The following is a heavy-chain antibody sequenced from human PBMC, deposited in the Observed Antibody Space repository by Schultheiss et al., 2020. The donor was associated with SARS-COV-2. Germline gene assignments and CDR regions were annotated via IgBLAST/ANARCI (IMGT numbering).Heavy chain of an antibody. CDR1: GITFSSYA. V-gene: IGHV3-30*07. J-gene: IGHJ6*02. CDR3: ARDPHGIDV. Sequence: GGSLRLSCAASGITFSSYAMHWVRQAPGKGLEWVAVISYDGSNKYYADSVKGRFTISRDNSKNTLYLQMNSLRAEDTAVYYCARDPHGIDVWGQGTTVTVSS. CDR2: ISYDGSNK.